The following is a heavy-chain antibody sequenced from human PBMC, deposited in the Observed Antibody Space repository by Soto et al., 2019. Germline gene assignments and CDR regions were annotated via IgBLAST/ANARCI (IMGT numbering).Heavy chain of an antibody. D-gene: IGHD5-12*01. CDR3: ARHIGYTDSSRFDP. J-gene: IGHJ5*02. V-gene: IGHV4-39*01. CDR2: ISYSRTT. Sequence: QLQLQESGPGLVKPSETLSLTCTVSGGSISSSNYYWGWIRQPPGKGLEWIGTISYSRTTYYNPSLKSRFSISVDTPNNQFSPKLSSVTAADTAIYYCARHIGYTDSSRFDPWGQGTLVTVSS. CDR1: GGSISSSNYY.